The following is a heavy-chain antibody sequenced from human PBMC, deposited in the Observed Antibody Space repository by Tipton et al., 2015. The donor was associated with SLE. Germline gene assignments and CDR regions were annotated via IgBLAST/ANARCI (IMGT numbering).Heavy chain of an antibody. CDR3: ARTSDRALENWFDP. D-gene: IGHD1-1*01. V-gene: IGHV4-59*08. Sequence: LSLTCTVSGGSISSYFWSWIRQPPGKGLEWIGYIYYDGTTNYNPSLKSRVTISVDTSKNQFSLNLNSVTTTDTAVYYCARTSDRALENWFDPWGQGTLVTVSS. CDR2: IYYDGTT. CDR1: GGSISSYF. J-gene: IGHJ5*02.